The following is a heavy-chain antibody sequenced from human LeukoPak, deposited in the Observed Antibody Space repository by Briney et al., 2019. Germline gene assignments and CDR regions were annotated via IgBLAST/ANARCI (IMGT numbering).Heavy chain of an antibody. D-gene: IGHD6-13*01. V-gene: IGHV4-39*01. CDR3: ARQSGSWSHWYFDL. CDR1: GGSISSSNYY. CDR2: IYYSGST. J-gene: IGHJ2*01. Sequence: SETLSLTCTVSGGSISSSNYYWGWIRQPPGKGLEWIGSIYYSGSTYYNPSLKSRVTISVDRSKNQFSLKLSSVTAADTAVYYCARQSGSWSHWYFDLWGRGTLVTVSS.